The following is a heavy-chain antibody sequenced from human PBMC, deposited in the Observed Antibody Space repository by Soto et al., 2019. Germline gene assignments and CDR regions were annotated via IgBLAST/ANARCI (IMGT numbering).Heavy chain of an antibody. CDR2: IYYSGST. J-gene: IGHJ4*02. D-gene: IGHD4-17*01. CDR3: ARRYGYYFDY. V-gene: IGHV4-59*08. Sequence: QVQQQESGPGLVKPSETLSLTCTVSGGSISSYYWSWIRQPPGKGLEWIGYIYYSGSTNYNPSLKSRVTISVDTSKNQLSLKLSSVTAADTAVYYCARRYGYYFDYWGQGTLVTVSS. CDR1: GGSISSYY.